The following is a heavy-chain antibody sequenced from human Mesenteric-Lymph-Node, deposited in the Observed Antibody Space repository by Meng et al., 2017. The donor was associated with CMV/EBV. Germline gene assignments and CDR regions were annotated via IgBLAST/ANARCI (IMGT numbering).Heavy chain of an antibody. CDR1: GFTFSSYG. CDR2: ISVSGGST. CDR3: AKDQGNVVVPAAKGYYYYGMDV. J-gene: IGHJ6*02. D-gene: IGHD2-2*01. V-gene: IGHV3-23*01. Sequence: GGSLRLSCAASGFTFSSYGMSWVRQAPGKGLEWVSAISVSGGSTYYADSVKGRFTISRDNSKNTLYLQMNSLRAEDTAVYYCAKDQGNVVVPAAKGYYYYGMDVWGQGTTVTVSS.